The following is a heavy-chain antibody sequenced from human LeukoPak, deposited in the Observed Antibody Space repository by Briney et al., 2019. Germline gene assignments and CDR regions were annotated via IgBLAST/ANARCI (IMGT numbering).Heavy chain of an antibody. Sequence: GGSLRLSCAASGFSFSVYWMHWVRQAPGKGPVWVSRIKTDGSITDYADFVKGRFTISRDNSKNTLYLQMNSLRAEDTAVYYCAKTLAVAGTLSLFDYWGQGTLVTVSS. V-gene: IGHV3-74*01. D-gene: IGHD6-19*01. CDR1: GFSFSVYW. CDR3: AKTLAVAGTLSLFDY. CDR2: IKTDGSIT. J-gene: IGHJ4*02.